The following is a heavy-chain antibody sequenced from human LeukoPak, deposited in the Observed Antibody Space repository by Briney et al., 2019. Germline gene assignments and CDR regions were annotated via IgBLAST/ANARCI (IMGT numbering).Heavy chain of an antibody. V-gene: IGHV4-34*01. CDR3: ARAYCSGGSCYTGSFDY. CDR1: GGSFSGYY. CDR2: INHSGST. D-gene: IGHD2-15*01. J-gene: IGHJ4*02. Sequence: PSETLSLTCAVYGGSFSGYYWSWIRQPPGKGLEWIGEINHSGSTNYNPSLKSRVTISVDTSKNQFSLKLSSVTAADTAVYYCARAYCSGGSCYTGSFDYWGQGTLVTVSS.